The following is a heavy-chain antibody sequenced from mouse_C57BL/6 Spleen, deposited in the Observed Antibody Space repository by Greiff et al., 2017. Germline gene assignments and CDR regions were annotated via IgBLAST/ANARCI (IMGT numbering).Heavy chain of an antibody. Sequence: QVHVKQSGAELMKPGASVKLSCKATGYTFTGYWIEWVKQRPGHGLEWLGEILPGSGSTNSNEKFKGKATFTSDTSSNTTYMQLSSLTTEDSAICYCSRRCGNYGRRYFDVWGTGTTVTVSS. V-gene: IGHV1-9*01. CDR2: ILPGSGST. CDR1: GYTFTGYW. CDR3: SRRCGNYGRRYFDV. D-gene: IGHD2-1*01. J-gene: IGHJ1*03.